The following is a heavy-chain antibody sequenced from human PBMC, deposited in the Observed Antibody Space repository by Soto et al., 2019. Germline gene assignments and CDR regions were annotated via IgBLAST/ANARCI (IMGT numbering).Heavy chain of an antibody. J-gene: IGHJ4*02. D-gene: IGHD5-18*01. CDR1: GCSISNDTCY. Sequence: SEAQSVTCRFMGCSISNDTCYWGWMRTTPGNWLHWIGSIYYSGGTYFNPSIKSRVTMSVDTSKNQFSLKLSSVTAADTAVYYCARNVDTARAYYFDYLGQGILVTVS. CDR2: IYYSGGT. CDR3: ARNVDTARAYYFDY. V-gene: IGHV4-39*07.